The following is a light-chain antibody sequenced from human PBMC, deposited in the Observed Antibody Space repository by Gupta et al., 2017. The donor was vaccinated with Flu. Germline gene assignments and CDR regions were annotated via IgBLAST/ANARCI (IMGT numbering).Light chain of an antibody. V-gene: IGKV3-20*01. CDR3: QQDGSYHFT. J-gene: IGKJ3*01. CDR1: QSVSSSY. Sequence: EIVLTQSPGTLSLSPGERSTLSCRASQSVSSSYLAWYLQKPGQAPRLLIYGASSRATGIPDRFSGSGSGTDFTLTISRLEPEDFAVYYCQQDGSYHFTFGHGTKVDIK. CDR2: GAS.